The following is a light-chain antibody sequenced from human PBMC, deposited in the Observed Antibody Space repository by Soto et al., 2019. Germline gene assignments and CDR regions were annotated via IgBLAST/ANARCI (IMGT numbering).Light chain of an antibody. Sequence: DIVMTQSPLSLSVTPGEPASISCRSSQSLLHSNGYYYLDWYLQKPGQSPQLLIYLGSNRASGVPDRFNGSGSGTDFTLKISRVEAEDVGVYYCMQALQTPRTFGQGTRVEIK. J-gene: IGKJ1*01. CDR1: QSLLHSNGYYY. V-gene: IGKV2-28*01. CDR3: MQALQTPRT. CDR2: LGS.